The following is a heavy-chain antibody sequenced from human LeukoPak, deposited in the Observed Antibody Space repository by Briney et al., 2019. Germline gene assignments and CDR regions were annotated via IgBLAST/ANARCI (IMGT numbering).Heavy chain of an antibody. CDR1: GSISSYY. CDR2: IYYSGST. Sequence: SETLSLTCTVSGSISSYYWSWIRQPPGKGLEWIGYIYYSGSTNYNPSLKSRVTISVDTSKNQFSLKLSSVTAADTAVYYCASANTAYDSSGYYDYWGQGTLVTVSS. CDR3: ASANTAYDSSGYYDY. D-gene: IGHD3-22*01. V-gene: IGHV4-59*01. J-gene: IGHJ4*02.